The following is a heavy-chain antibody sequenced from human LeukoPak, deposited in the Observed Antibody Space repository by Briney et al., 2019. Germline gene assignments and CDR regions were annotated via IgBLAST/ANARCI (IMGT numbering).Heavy chain of an antibody. CDR3: ARQAPVGATSY. Sequence: SETLSLTCTVSGGSISSSRYYWGWIRQPPGKGLEWIGSIYYSGSTYYNPSLKSRVTISVDTSKNQFSLKLSSVTAADTAVYYCARQAPVGATSYWGQGTLVTVSS. D-gene: IGHD1-26*01. CDR2: IYYSGST. V-gene: IGHV4-39*01. J-gene: IGHJ4*02. CDR1: GGSISSSRYY.